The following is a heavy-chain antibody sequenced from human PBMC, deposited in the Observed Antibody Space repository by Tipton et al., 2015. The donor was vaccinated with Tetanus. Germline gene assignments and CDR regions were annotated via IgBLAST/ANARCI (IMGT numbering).Heavy chain of an antibody. CDR1: GGSISSGGYY. V-gene: IGHV4-31*03. Sequence: TLSLTCTVSGGSISSGGYYWSWIRQHPGKGLEWIGYIYYSGSTYYNPSLKSRVTISVDTSKNQFSLKLSSVTAADTAVYYCARVGGVQRYRDFDLWGRGTLVTVSS. J-gene: IGHJ2*01. CDR2: IYYSGST. D-gene: IGHD1-1*01. CDR3: ARVGGVQRYRDFDL.